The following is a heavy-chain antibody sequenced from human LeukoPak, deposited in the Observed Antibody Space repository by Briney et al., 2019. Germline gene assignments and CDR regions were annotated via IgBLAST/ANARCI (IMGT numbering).Heavy chain of an antibody. J-gene: IGHJ4*02. V-gene: IGHV1-46*01. CDR1: GYTFIAYY. Sequence: VASVKVSCKASGYTFIAYYMHWVRQAPGQGLEWMGIVNPTGGSTTYAQKFQGRVTMTEDTSTDTAYMELSSLRSEDTAVYYCATDRIAVADNLFDYWGQGTLVTVSS. CDR2: VNPTGGST. CDR3: ATDRIAVADNLFDY. D-gene: IGHD6-19*01.